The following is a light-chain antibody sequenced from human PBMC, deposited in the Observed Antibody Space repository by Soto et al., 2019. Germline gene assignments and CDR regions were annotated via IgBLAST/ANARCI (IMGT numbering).Light chain of an antibody. V-gene: IGKV1-5*01. J-gene: IGKJ1*01. CDR3: QQYNSYSGT. CDR1: QSISSW. Sequence: DIQMTQSPSTLSSSVGERVTITCRASQSISSWLAWYQQKPGKAPQLLMYDASSLASGVPSRFSGSGSGTEFTLTISRLQPDDFATYYCQQYNSYSGTFGQGTKVEIK. CDR2: DAS.